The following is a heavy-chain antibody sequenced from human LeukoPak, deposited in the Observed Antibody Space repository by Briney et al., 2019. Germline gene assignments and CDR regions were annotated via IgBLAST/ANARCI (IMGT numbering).Heavy chain of an antibody. D-gene: IGHD3-10*02. V-gene: IGHV3-30*03. J-gene: IGHJ6*04. CDR3: ARMFVSYAMDV. CDR2: ISYDGSSK. CDR1: GFTSGSYG. Sequence: GGSLRLSCAASGFTSGSYGMHWVRQAPGKGLEWVALISYDGSSKYYADFVKGRFTISRDNSKSTLNLQMNSLRAGDTAVYYCARMFVSYAMDVWGEGTTVTVSS.